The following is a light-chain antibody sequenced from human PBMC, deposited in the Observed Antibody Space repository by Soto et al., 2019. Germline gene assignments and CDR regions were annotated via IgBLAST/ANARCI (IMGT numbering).Light chain of an antibody. Sequence: QSALTQPPSASGSPGQSVTISCTGTSSDVRNYNFISWYQQYPGKAPKLMIYEVTKRPSGVPDRFSGSKSVNMASLTVSGLQAEDEADYYSSSYADFNNVLFGGGTKVTVL. J-gene: IGLJ3*02. CDR1: SSDVRNYNF. CDR2: EVT. V-gene: IGLV2-8*01. CDR3: SSYADFNNVL.